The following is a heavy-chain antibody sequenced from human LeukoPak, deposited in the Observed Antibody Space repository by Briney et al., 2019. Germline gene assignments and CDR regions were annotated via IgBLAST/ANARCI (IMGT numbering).Heavy chain of an antibody. J-gene: IGHJ3*02. CDR1: GYTLTELS. V-gene: IGHV1-24*01. CDR2: FDPEDGET. Sequence: ASVKVSCKVSGYTLTELSMHWVRQAPGKGLEWMGGFDPEDGETIYAQKFQGRVTMTEDTSTDTAYMELSSLRSEDTAVYYCATAIGYEDAFNIWGQGTVVTVSS. D-gene: IGHD1-1*01. CDR3: ATAIGYEDAFNI.